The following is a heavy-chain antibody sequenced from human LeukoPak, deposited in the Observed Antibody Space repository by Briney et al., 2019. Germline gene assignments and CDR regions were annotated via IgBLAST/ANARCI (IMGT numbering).Heavy chain of an antibody. D-gene: IGHD3-10*01. V-gene: IGHV3-9*01. CDR2: ISWNSGSI. J-gene: IGHJ4*02. Sequence: GGSLRLSCAASGFTFDEYAMHWVRQAPGKGLEWVSGISWNSGSIVYADSVKGRFTISRDNAKNSLYLQMNSLRTEDTAVYYCAKSINGRFDYWGQGTLVTVSS. CDR1: GFTFDEYA. CDR3: AKSINGRFDY.